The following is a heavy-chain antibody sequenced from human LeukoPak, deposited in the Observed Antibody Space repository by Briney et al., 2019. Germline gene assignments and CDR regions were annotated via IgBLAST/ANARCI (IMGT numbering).Heavy chain of an antibody. J-gene: IGHJ4*02. CDR1: GYTFTSYD. D-gene: IGHD3-16*02. CDR2: MNPNSGNT. CDR3: ARVRYDYVWGSYRLIDY. Sequence: GASVKVSFKASGYTFTSYDINWVRQATGQGLEWMGWMNPNSGNTGYAQKFQGRVTMTRNTSISTAYMELSSLRSEDTAVYYCARVRYDYVWGSYRLIDYWGQGTLVTVSS. V-gene: IGHV1-8*01.